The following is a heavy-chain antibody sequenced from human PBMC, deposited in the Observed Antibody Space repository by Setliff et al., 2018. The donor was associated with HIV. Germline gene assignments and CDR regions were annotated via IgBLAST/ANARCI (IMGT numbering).Heavy chain of an antibody. CDR2: ISYTGST. D-gene: IGHD7-27*01. CDR3: ARDSTTGDGADF. CDR1: GGSMNSHH. J-gene: IGHJ4*02. V-gene: IGHV4-59*11. Sequence: SETLSLTCTVTGGSMNSHHWSWIRQPPGKGLEWIGYISYTGSTNYNPSLKDRVTMSLDTSKNQFSLKLSPVSAADTAVYYCARDSTTGDGADFWGPGTLVTVSS.